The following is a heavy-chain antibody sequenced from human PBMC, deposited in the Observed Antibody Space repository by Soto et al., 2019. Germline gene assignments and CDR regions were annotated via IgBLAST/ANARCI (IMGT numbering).Heavy chain of an antibody. CDR2: ISHSGKTI. CDR3: TRRDSGAFDV. CDR1: GFTFRDYY. Sequence: GGSLRLSCATSGFTFRDYYFSWVRQAPGKGLEWISYISHSGKTIYYADSVKGRSTISRDDAKNTLYLQMNSLRAEDTAMYYCTRRDSGAFDVWGHGTMVTVPS. V-gene: IGHV3-11*01. J-gene: IGHJ3*01.